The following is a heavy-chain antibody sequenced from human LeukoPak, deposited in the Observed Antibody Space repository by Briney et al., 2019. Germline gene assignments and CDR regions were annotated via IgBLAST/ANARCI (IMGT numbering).Heavy chain of an antibody. CDR2: ISYDGSDK. V-gene: IGHV3-30*03. J-gene: IGHJ4*02. CDR1: GFTFSSYG. Sequence: PGGSLRLSCAASGFTFSSYGMNWVRQAPGKGQEWVATISYDGSDKYYADSVKGRFTISRDNSKNTLSLQMNSLRPEDTAVYYCATLRDGYMFDCWGQGTLVTVSS. D-gene: IGHD5-24*01. CDR3: ATLRDGYMFDC.